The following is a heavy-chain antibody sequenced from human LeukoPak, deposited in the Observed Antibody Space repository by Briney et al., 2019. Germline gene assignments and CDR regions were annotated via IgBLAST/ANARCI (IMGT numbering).Heavy chain of an antibody. D-gene: IGHD1-1*01. CDR2: IGTASDT. CDR1: GFTFSSFD. J-gene: IGHJ6*03. CDR3: ARGPPRGKYYYMDV. Sequence: PGGSLRLSCAASGFTFSSFDMHWVRQHTGQGLEWVSTIGTASDTYYPGSVEGRFTLSRDNAKNSLYLQMNSLTAGDTAVYYCARGPPRGKYYYMDVWGKGTTVTVSS. V-gene: IGHV3-13*01.